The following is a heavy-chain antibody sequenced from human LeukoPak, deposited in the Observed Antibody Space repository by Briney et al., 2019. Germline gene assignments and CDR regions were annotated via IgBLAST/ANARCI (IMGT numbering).Heavy chain of an antibody. CDR1: GSTFTSYD. Sequence: ASVKVSCKASGSTFTSYDIEWVRQATGQGLEWMGWMNPNSGNTGYAQKFQGRVTMTRNTSISTAYMELSSLRSEDTDVYYCARMYYYDSSGYYYDYWGQGTLVTVSS. D-gene: IGHD3-22*01. J-gene: IGHJ4*02. CDR3: ARMYYYDSSGYYYDY. CDR2: MNPNSGNT. V-gene: IGHV1-8*01.